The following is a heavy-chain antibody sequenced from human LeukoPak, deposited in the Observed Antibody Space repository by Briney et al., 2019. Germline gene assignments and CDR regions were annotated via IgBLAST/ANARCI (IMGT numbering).Heavy chain of an antibody. J-gene: IGHJ6*03. Sequence: SETLSLTCSVSGVFVRSPNYDWSWIRQPAGKGLEWIGRVFTNGSTNHNPSLTSRLSLSVDTSKNQFSLRLTSVTAADTAVYFCARERDQYTVTSSAAGHYYYYYMDVWGKGTTVAVSS. D-gene: IGHD4-17*01. CDR3: ARERDQYTVTSSAAGHYYYYYMDV. CDR2: VFTNGST. V-gene: IGHV4-61*02. CDR1: GVFVRSPNYD.